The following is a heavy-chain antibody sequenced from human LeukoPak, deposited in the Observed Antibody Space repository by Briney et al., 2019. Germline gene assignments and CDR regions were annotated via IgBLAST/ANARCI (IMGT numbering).Heavy chain of an antibody. J-gene: IGHJ6*02. CDR1: GFTVSGNY. Sequence: GGSLRLSCAASGFTVSGNYMSWVRQAPGKGLEWVSVIYSGGSTYYADSVKGRFTISRDNSKNTLYLQMNSLRAEDTAVYYCARARYGDYRLLYYYYGMDVWGQGTTVTVSS. CDR2: IYSGGST. CDR3: ARARYGDYRLLYYYYGMDV. D-gene: IGHD4-17*01. V-gene: IGHV3-53*01.